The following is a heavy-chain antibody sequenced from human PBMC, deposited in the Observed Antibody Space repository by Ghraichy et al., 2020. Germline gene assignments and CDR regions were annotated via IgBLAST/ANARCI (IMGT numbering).Heavy chain of an antibody. CDR3: AKDPWAGDY. J-gene: IGHJ4*02. CDR1: GFTFSIYA. CDR2: ISAGGAST. D-gene: IGHD3-16*01. Sequence: GGSLRLSCAASGFTFSIYAMTWVRQTPGKGLEWVSAISAGGASTYYADSVEGRFTISRDNSENTLYLQMNSLRAEDTAVYYCAKDPWAGDYWGQGTLVTVSS. V-gene: IGHV3-23*01.